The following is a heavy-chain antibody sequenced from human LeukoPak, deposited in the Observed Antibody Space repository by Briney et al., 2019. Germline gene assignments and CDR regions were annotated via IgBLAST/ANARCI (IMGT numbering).Heavy chain of an antibody. D-gene: IGHD2-8*01. J-gene: IGHJ4*02. CDR2: INGSGGST. Sequence: GGSLRLSSAASGFTFSSYAMTWVRQAPGKGLERVSDINGSGGSTYYADSAKGRFTISRDNSKNTLYLQMISLRDEDTAVYYCAKRGTIWGQGTLVTVSS. V-gene: IGHV3-23*01. CDR3: AKRGTI. CDR1: GFTFSSYA.